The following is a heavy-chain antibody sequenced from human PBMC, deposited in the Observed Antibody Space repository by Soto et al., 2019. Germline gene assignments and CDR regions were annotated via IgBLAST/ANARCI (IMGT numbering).Heavy chain of an antibody. V-gene: IGHV1-69*13. J-gene: IGHJ4*02. D-gene: IGHD2-15*01. CDR3: ARDRCSGGSCYSGWGF. Sequence: ASVKVSCKASGGTFSSYAISWVRQAPGQGLEWMGGIIPIFGTANYAQKFQGRVTITADESTSTAYMELSSLRSEDTAVYYCARDRCSGGSCYSGWGFWGQGTLVTVSS. CDR1: GGTFSSYA. CDR2: IIPIFGTA.